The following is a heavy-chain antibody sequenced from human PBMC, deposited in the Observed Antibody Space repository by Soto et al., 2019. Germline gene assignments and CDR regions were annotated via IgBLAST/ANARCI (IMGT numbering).Heavy chain of an antibody. Sequence: QVQLVQSGAEVKKPGSSVKVSCKASGGTFSSYAISWVRQAPGQRLEWMGGIIPIFGTANYAQKFQGRVTITADESTSTAYMELSSLRSEDTAVYYCARGRSICGGDCYDFDYWGQGTLVTVSS. CDR1: GGTFSSYA. V-gene: IGHV1-69*01. J-gene: IGHJ4*02. D-gene: IGHD2-21*02. CDR3: ARGRSICGGDCYDFDY. CDR2: IIPIFGTA.